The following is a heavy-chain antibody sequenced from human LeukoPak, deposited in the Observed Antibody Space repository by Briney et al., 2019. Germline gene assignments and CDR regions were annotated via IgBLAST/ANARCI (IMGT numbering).Heavy chain of an antibody. Sequence: RAGGSLRLSCAASGFTFSSYSMNWVRQAPGKGLEWVSSISSSSSYIYYADSVKGRFTISRDNAKNSLYLQMNSLRAEDTAVYYCARDVSYGSGRFQHWGQGTLVTVSS. D-gene: IGHD3-10*01. J-gene: IGHJ1*01. CDR3: ARDVSYGSGRFQH. CDR1: GFTFSSYS. V-gene: IGHV3-21*01. CDR2: ISSSSSYI.